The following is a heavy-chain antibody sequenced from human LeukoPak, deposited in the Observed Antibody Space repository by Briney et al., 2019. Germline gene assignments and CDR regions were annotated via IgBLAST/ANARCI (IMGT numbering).Heavy chain of an antibody. D-gene: IGHD5-12*01. CDR3: ARRRRGYYGYEDAFDI. CDR2: LYNSGST. V-gene: IGHV4-59*08. J-gene: IGHJ3*02. Sequence: PSETLSFTCTVSGGSISSYYWSWIQQPPGKGLEWIGYLYNSGSTNYNPSLKSRVTISVHTSKNQFSLKLSSVTAADTAVYYCARRRRGYYGYEDAFDIWGQGTMVTVSS. CDR1: GGSISSYY.